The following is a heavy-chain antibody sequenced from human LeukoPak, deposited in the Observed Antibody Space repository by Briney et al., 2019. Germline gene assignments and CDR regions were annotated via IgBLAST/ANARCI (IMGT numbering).Heavy chain of an antibody. CDR3: ARGDVDYYDSSGSDAFYI. CDR2: ISSSGSHT. J-gene: IGHJ3*02. D-gene: IGHD3-22*01. Sequence: GGSLRLSCATSGFTTSPYSMSWVRQAPGKGLEWVACISSSGSHTYYADSVKGRFIISRDNAKNSMSLHINSLRVEDTAMYFCARGDVDYYDSSGSDAFYIWGQGTRVTVSS. CDR1: GFTTSPYS. V-gene: IGHV3-21*06.